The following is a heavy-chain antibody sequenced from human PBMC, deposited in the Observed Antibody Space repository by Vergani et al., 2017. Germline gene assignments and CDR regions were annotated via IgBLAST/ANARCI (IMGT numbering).Heavy chain of an antibody. J-gene: IGHJ6*02. CDR1: GYSFTSYW. V-gene: IGHV5-10-1*01. CDR3: ARQVAVAGKWWGPYYYYGMDV. CDR2: IDPRYSYT. Sequence: VPLVHSGPQVTTPGESLSISCKGSGYSFTSYWISWVRQMPGKGLECMGRIDPRYSYTNDSPSFQGHVTIAADKSISTAYLQWSSLKASDTAMYYCARQVAVAGKWWGPYYYYGMDVWGQGTTVTVSS. D-gene: IGHD6-19*01.